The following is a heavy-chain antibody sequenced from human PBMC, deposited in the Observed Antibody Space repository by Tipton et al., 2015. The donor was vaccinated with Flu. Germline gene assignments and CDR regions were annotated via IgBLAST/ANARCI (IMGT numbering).Heavy chain of an antibody. D-gene: IGHD3-10*01. V-gene: IGHV4-38-2*01. CDR3: ARARISQGTDS. Sequence: TLSLTCSVSGDSIGSDYYWGWIRQPPGKGLEWIGNIHRTGSTYYNPSLRSRVTITVDTSKNQFSLKLSSVTAADTAIYYCARARISQGTDSWGQGTLVTVSS. J-gene: IGHJ4*02. CDR1: GDSIGSDYY. CDR2: IHRTGST.